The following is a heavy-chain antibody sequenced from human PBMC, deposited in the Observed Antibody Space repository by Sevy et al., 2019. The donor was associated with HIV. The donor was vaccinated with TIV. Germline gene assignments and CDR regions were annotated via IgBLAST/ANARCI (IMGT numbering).Heavy chain of an antibody. D-gene: IGHD1-26*01. CDR2: IYYNGHI. V-gene: IGHV4-59*08. Sequence: SETLSLTCTVSGGSITSLYWNWIRQPPGKGLEWIANIYYNGHINYNRSLKSRVILSLDTSKNQFSLRLSSVTAADTAMYYCAGENAWGRGYSWGQGTLVTVSS. CDR1: GGSITSLY. J-gene: IGHJ4*02. CDR3: AGENAWGRGYS.